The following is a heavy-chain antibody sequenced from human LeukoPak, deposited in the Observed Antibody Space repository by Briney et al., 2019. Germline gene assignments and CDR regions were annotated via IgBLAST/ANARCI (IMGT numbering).Heavy chain of an antibody. CDR3: ARDPGYSSGWRASYFDY. CDR2: ITSSSTYI. J-gene: IGHJ4*02. Sequence: PGGSLRLSCAASGFTFSSYSMNWVRQAPGKGLEWVSSITSSSTYIYYADSMKGRFTISRDNAKNSLYLQMDSLRAEDTALYYCARDPGYSSGWRASYFDYWGQGTLVTVSS. CDR1: GFTFSSYS. V-gene: IGHV3-21*04. D-gene: IGHD6-19*01.